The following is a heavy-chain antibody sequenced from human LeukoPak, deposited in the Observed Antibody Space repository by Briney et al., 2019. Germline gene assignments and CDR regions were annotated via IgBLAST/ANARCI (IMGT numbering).Heavy chain of an antibody. CDR3: ARWAFYMDV. J-gene: IGHJ6*03. V-gene: IGHV3-66*02. D-gene: IGHD1-26*01. Sequence: GGSLRLSCAASGFTVSSNYMSWVRPAPGKGLEWVSVIYSGGSTYYAVSVKGRFTISRDNSKNTLYLQMNSLRTEDTAVYYCARWAFYMDVWWKGTTGTVSS. CDR1: GFTVSSNY. CDR2: IYSGGST.